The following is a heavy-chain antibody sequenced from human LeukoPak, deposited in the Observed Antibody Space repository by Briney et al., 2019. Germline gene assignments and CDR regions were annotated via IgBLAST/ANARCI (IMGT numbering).Heavy chain of an antibody. Sequence: GGSLRLSCAASGFTFSSYAMSWVRQAPGKGLEWVSAISGSGGSTYYADSVKGRFTISRDNSKNTVYLQMNSLRAEDTVVYYCAKGYSSSWYYFDYWGQGTLVTVSS. CDR1: GFTFSSYA. D-gene: IGHD6-13*01. CDR3: AKGYSSSWYYFDY. V-gene: IGHV3-23*01. J-gene: IGHJ4*02. CDR2: ISGSGGST.